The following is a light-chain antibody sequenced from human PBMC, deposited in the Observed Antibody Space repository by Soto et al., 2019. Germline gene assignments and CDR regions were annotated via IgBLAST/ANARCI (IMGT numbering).Light chain of an antibody. CDR3: QQYYSSPT. CDR1: QSVLYSSNNKNY. V-gene: IGKV4-1*01. J-gene: IGKJ2*01. CDR2: WAS. Sequence: DIVMTQSPDSLAVSLGERATINCKSSQSVLYSSNNKNYLDWYQQKPGQPPKLLISWASTRESGVPDRFSASWSGTDFTLTISSLQDEDVAVFYCQQYYSSPTFGQGTKLEIK.